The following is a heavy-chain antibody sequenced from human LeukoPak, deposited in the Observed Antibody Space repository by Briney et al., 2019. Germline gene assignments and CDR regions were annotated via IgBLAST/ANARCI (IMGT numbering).Heavy chain of an antibody. D-gene: IGHD4-17*01. CDR3: ARGNGDYALTR. Sequence: KPSETLSLTCTVSGGSISSYYWTWIRQPAGKALKWIGRIYTTGSTNYNPSLKSRVTMSLDTSKNQFSLKLSSVTAADTAVYYCARGNGDYALTRWGQGTLVTVSS. J-gene: IGHJ4*02. CDR2: IYTTGST. CDR1: GGSISSYY. V-gene: IGHV4-4*07.